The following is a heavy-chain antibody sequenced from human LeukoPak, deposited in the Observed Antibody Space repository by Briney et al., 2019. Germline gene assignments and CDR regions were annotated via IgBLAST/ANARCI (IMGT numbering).Heavy chain of an antibody. J-gene: IGHJ4*02. Sequence: SETLSLTCTVSGGSISSYYWSWIRQPAGKGLEWIGRIYTSGSTNYNPSLKSRVTISVDTSKNQFSLRLSSVTAADTAVYYCARVTGYTTEDYFDYWGQGTLITVSS. CDR3: ARVTGYTTEDYFDY. CDR1: GGSISSYY. CDR2: IYTSGST. D-gene: IGHD6-13*01. V-gene: IGHV4-4*07.